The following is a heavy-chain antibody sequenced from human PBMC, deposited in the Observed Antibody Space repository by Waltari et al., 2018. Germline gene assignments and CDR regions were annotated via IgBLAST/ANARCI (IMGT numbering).Heavy chain of an antibody. Sequence: QVRLVQSGAEVKKPGSSVKVSCKAFGGSFSSYSINWVRQAPGQGLEWMGGIIPVFGTANYAQKFQDRLAITADESTSTAYMELSSLRSEDTAAYYCTTSSYCGTTTCYQHYGMDVWGQGTTVTVSS. J-gene: IGHJ6*02. CDR1: GGSFSSYS. CDR3: TTSSYCGTTTCYQHYGMDV. V-gene: IGHV1-69*01. D-gene: IGHD2-2*01. CDR2: IIPVFGTA.